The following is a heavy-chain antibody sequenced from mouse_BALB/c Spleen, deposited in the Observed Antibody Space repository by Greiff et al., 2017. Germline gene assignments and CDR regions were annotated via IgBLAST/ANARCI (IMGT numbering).Heavy chain of an antibody. Sequence: DVKLVESGGDLVKPGGSLKLSCAASGFTFSSYGMSWVRQTPDKRLEWVATISSGGSYTYYPDSVKGRFTISRDNAKNTLYLQMSSLKSEDTAMYYCARRKDYAMDYWGQGTSVTVSS. J-gene: IGHJ4*01. CDR3: ARRKDYAMDY. CDR1: GFTFSSYG. CDR2: ISSGGSYT. V-gene: IGHV5-6*02.